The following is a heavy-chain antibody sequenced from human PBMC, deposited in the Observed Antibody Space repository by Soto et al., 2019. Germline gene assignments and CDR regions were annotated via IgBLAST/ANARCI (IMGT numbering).Heavy chain of an antibody. CDR1: GGSISSGGYY. D-gene: IGHD3-3*01. CDR3: ARGLEWLLYVDY. J-gene: IGHJ4*02. CDR2: IYYSGST. V-gene: IGHV4-31*03. Sequence: SETLSLTCTVSGGSISSGGYYWSWIRQHPGKGLEWIGYIYYSGSTYYNPSLKSRVTISVDTSKNQFSLKLSSVTAADTAVYYCARGLEWLLYVDYWGQGTLVTVSS.